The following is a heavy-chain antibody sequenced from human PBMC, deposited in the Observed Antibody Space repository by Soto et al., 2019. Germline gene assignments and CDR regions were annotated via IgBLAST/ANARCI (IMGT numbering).Heavy chain of an antibody. D-gene: IGHD3-22*01. Sequence: QVQLQQWGAGLLKPSETLSLTCAVYGGSFSGHSWTWIRQSPGKGLEWIGDINHSGRVNYSPSLKSRVTISLYTSKNQFSLTLSAVTAADTAMYYCSTRAYDTNGYYRFVPWGQGTLVTVSS. CDR1: GGSFSGHS. CDR2: INHSGRV. J-gene: IGHJ5*01. V-gene: IGHV4-34*01. CDR3: STRAYDTNGYYRFVP.